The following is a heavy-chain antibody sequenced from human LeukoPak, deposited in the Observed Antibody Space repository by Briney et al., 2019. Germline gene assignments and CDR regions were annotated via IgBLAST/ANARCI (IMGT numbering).Heavy chain of an antibody. CDR2: INHSGST. D-gene: IGHD3-10*01. Sequence: RPSETLSLTCAVYGGSFSGYYWSWIRQPPGKGLEWIGEINHSGSTNYNPSLKSRVTISVDTSKNQFSLKLSSVTAADTAVYYCARGLERFGELEYYYYGMDVWGKGTTVTVSS. CDR1: GGSFSGYY. V-gene: IGHV4-34*01. CDR3: ARGLERFGELEYYYYGMDV. J-gene: IGHJ6*04.